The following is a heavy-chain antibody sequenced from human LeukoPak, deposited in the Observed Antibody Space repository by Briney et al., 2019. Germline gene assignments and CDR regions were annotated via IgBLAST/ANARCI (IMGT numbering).Heavy chain of an antibody. V-gene: IGHV3-23*01. CDR2: ISGSGGST. Sequence: GGSLRLSCAASGFTFSGYAMSWVRQAPGKGLEWVSGISGSGGSTYYADSVKGRLTISRDNSKNTLYLQMNSLRAEDTAVYYCAKGRYYGSGKWGYFEYWGQGTRVTVSS. CDR1: GFTFSGYA. D-gene: IGHD3-10*01. J-gene: IGHJ4*02. CDR3: AKGRYYGSGKWGYFEY.